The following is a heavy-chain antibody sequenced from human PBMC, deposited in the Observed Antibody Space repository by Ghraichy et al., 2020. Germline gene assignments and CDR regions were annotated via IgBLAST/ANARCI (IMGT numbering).Heavy chain of an antibody. V-gene: IGHV3-9*01. J-gene: IGHJ3*02. Sequence: GGSLRLSCAASGFTFDDYAMHWVRQAPGKGLEWVSGISWNSGSIGYADSVKGRFTISRDNAKNSLYLQMNSLRAEDTALYYCAKDIERYSDNAFDIWGQGTMVTVSS. CDR3: AKDIERYSDNAFDI. CDR1: GFTFDDYA. CDR2: ISWNSGSI. D-gene: IGHD5-18*01.